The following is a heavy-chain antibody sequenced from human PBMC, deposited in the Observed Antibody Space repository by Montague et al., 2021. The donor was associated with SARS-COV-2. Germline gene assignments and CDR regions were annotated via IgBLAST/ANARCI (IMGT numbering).Heavy chain of an antibody. V-gene: IGHV2-70*04. J-gene: IGHJ3*02. CDR1: GFSLSTGGMR. CDR3: ARSYYDILTNYYDAFDI. CDR2: IDWDDDK. D-gene: IGHD3-9*01. Sequence: PALVKPTQTLTLTCTLSGFSLSTGGMRASWIRQPPGKALEWLARIDWDDDKFYSISLKTRLTISKDTSKNQVVLTMTNMDPVDTATYYCARSYYDILTNYYDAFDIWGQGTMVTVSS.